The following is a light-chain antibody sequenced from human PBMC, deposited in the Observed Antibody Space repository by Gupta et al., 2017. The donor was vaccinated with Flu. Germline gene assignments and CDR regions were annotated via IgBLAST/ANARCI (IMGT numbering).Light chain of an antibody. J-gene: IGKJ2*01. CDR3: QHQNSSPST. Sequence: PSTLSSSVGDRVTISCRASQSISSWLSWYQQKPGKAPQLLIYKASRVESGVPSRFSGSGSGTEFTLPISSLQPDDFATYYCQHQNSSPSTFGQGTKVDIK. CDR1: QSISSW. CDR2: KAS. V-gene: IGKV1-5*03.